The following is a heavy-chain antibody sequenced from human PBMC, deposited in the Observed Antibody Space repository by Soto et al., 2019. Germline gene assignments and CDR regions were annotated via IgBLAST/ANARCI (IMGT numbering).Heavy chain of an antibody. J-gene: IGHJ4*02. CDR2: IYPGDSET. Sequence: GESLKISCKGSGYSFTSYWIGWVRQMPGKGLEWMGIIYPGDSETRYSPSFQGQVTISADKSISTAFLQWSGLKASDTAMYYCVRLLGHPGYSSPSGDYWGQGTLVTVSS. CDR1: GYSFTSYW. V-gene: IGHV5-51*01. D-gene: IGHD6-19*01. CDR3: VRLLGHPGYSSPSGDY.